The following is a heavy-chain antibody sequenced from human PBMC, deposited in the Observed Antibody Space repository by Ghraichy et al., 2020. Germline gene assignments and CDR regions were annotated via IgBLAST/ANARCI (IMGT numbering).Heavy chain of an antibody. J-gene: IGHJ4*02. CDR1: GFTFSNYP. V-gene: IGHV3-64D*06. CDR3: VKRSGSSYSYDY. CDR2: ISSNGGLT. Sequence: GGSLRLSCSASGFTFSNYPLHWVRQAPGKGLEYVSSISSNGGLTYYADSVKGRFTISRDNSKNTLYLQMSSLRAEDTAIYYCVKRSGSSYSYDYWGQGTLVTVSS. D-gene: IGHD3-22*01.